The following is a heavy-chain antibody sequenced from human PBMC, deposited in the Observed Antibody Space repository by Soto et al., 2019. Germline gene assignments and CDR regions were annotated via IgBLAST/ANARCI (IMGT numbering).Heavy chain of an antibody. CDR1: GFSLTTGKMG. Sequence: SGPTLVNPTEALTLTCTVSGFSLTTGKMGVSWIRQPPGKALEWLAHIFSDNERSYSTSLQGRLTISKDTSGSQVVLSMTNVDPVDTATYYCARMNVDSYQFYYAMDVWGQGTTVTVSS. J-gene: IGHJ6*02. CDR2: IFSDNER. CDR3: ARMNVDSYQFYYAMDV. D-gene: IGHD4-17*01. V-gene: IGHV2-26*01.